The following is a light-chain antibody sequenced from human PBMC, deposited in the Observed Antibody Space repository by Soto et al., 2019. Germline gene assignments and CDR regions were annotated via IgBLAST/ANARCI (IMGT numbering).Light chain of an antibody. J-gene: IGKJ2*01. CDR2: GAS. CDR1: QSVRSNY. V-gene: IGKV3-20*01. Sequence: EIVLTQSPGTLSLSPGERATLSCRASQSVRSNYLAWYQQKPGQAPRLLIYGASSRATGIPDRFSGSGSGTVFTLTISRLDPEYFALYYCQHYGCSAYTFGQGTTLEIK. CDR3: QHYGCSAYT.